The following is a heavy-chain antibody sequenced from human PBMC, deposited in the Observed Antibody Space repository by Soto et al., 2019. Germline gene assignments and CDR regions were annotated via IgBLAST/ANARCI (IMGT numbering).Heavy chain of an antibody. CDR3: AKTTIPLLVVVAATSFHRDYYYSGMDV. CDR2: IIPIFGTA. V-gene: IGHV1-69*13. CDR1: GGTFSSYA. D-gene: IGHD2-15*01. Sequence: ASVKVSCKASGGTFSSYAISWVRQAPGQGLEWMGGIIPIFGTANYAQKFQGRVTITADESTSTAYMELSSLRSEDTAVYYCAKTTIPLLVVVAATSFHRDYYYSGMDVWGQGTTVTVSS. J-gene: IGHJ6*02.